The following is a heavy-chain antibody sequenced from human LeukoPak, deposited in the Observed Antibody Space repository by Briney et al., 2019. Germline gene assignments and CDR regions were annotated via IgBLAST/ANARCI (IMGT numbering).Heavy chain of an antibody. V-gene: IGHV3-30*18. CDR1: GFTFSSYG. D-gene: IGHD3-9*01. J-gene: IGHJ4*02. Sequence: GGSLRLSCAASGFTFSSYGMHWVRQAPGKGLEWVAVISYDGSNKYYADSVKGRFTISRDNSKNTLYLQMNSLRAEDTAVYYCAKSSTDYDILTGYQDYWGQGTLVTVSS. CDR2: ISYDGSNK. CDR3: AKSSTDYDILTGYQDY.